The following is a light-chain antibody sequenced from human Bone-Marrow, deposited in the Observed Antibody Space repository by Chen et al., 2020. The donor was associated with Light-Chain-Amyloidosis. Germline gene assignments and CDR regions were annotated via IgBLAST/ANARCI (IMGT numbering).Light chain of an antibody. V-gene: IGKV3-20*01. Sequence: EIVLTQSPGTLSLSPGEGANLSCRASQTISSNYLTWYQQKFGQAPRLLMYGSSSRDTGIPDRFTGSGSGTDFTLTINRLEPEDFAMYYCKQYGTSPLTFGGGTKVEIK. CDR1: QTISSNY. J-gene: IGKJ4*01. CDR3: KQYGTSPLT. CDR2: GSS.